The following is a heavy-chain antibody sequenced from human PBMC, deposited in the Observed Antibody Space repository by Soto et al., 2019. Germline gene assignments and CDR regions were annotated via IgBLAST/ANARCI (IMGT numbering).Heavy chain of an antibody. D-gene: IGHD6-13*01. Sequence: SETLSLTCAVYGGSFSGYYWSWIRQPPGKGLEWIGEINHSGSTNYNPSLKSRVTISVDTSKNQFSLKLSSVTAADTAVYYCARVRYSSFVLGAFDIWGQGTMVTVSS. CDR2: INHSGST. CDR1: GGSFSGYY. V-gene: IGHV4-34*01. J-gene: IGHJ3*02. CDR3: ARVRYSSFVLGAFDI.